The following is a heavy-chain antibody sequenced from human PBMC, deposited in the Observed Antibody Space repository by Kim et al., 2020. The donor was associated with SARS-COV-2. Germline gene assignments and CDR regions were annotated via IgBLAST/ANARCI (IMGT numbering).Heavy chain of an antibody. CDR2: IYYNGST. CDR3: ARNNYDSSGWGLDP. D-gene: IGHD3-22*01. CDR1: GGSISSYY. V-gene: IGHV4-59*08. Sequence: SETLSLTCTVSGGSISSYYWSWMRQPPGKGLEWIGYIYYNGSTNYNPSLKSRVTISVDTSKNQFTLKLRPVTAADTAVYYCARNNYDSSGWGLDPWGQGTLVTVSS. J-gene: IGHJ5*02.